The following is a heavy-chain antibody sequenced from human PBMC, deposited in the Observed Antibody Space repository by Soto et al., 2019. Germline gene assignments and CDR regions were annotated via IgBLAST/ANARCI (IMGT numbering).Heavy chain of an antibody. CDR3: AKDWGSSGWYNWFDP. CDR2: ISHDGGAT. Sequence: ESGGGVVQSGRSLRLSCAASGFTFSTSGMHWIRQAPGKGLEWVAMISHDGGATYYVDSVKGRFTISRDTDKNTLHLQMDSLRPEDTATYYCAKDWGSSGWYNWFDPWGQGTVVTVSS. CDR1: GFTFSTSG. D-gene: IGHD6-13*01. J-gene: IGHJ5*02. V-gene: IGHV3-30*18.